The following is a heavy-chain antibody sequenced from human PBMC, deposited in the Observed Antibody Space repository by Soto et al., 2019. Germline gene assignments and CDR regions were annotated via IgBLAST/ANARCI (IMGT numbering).Heavy chain of an antibody. D-gene: IGHD3-22*01. J-gene: IGHJ4*02. CDR1: GFSLSTSGVG. V-gene: IGHV2-5*01. CDR2: IYWNDDK. CDR3: AHSRVYYYDSSGYYAIPGY. Sequence: QITLKESGPPLVNPTQTLTLTCTFSGFSLSTSGVGVGWIRQPPGKALEWLALIYWNDDKRYSPSLKSRLTITKDTSKIQVVLTMTNMDPVDTATYYCAHSRVYYYDSSGYYAIPGYWGQGTLVTVSS.